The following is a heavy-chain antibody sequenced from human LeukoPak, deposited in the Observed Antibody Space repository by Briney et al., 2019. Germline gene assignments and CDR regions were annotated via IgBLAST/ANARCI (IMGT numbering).Heavy chain of an antibody. CDR1: GYTFTSYD. V-gene: IGHV1-8*02. J-gene: IGHJ5*02. Sequence: ASVKVSCKASGYTFTSYDINWVRQATGQGLGLVGWMNPNSGNTGYAQKFQGRVTMTRNTSISTAYMELSSLRSEDTAVYYCARGEHDYGDYVAANWFDPWGQGTLVTVSS. CDR3: ARGEHDYGDYVAANWFDP. CDR2: MNPNSGNT. D-gene: IGHD4-17*01.